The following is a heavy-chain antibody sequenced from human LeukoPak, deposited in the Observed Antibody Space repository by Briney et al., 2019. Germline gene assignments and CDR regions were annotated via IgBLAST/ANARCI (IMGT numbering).Heavy chain of an antibody. V-gene: IGHV4-38-2*02. CDR2: IYHSGST. J-gene: IGHJ4*02. CDR1: GYSISSGYY. D-gene: IGHD5-24*01. CDR3: ARDRGRDGYNYVDY. Sequence: PSETLSLTCTVSGYSISSGYYWGWIRQPPGKGLEWIGSIYHSGSTYYNPSLKSRVTIPVNTSKNQFSLKLSSVTAADTAVYYCARDRGRDGYNYVDYWGQGTLVTVSS.